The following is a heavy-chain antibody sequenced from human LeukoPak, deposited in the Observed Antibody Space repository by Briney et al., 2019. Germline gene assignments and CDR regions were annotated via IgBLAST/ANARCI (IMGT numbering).Heavy chain of an antibody. V-gene: IGHV1-18*01. CDR1: GYTFTKYT. Sequence: GASVKVSCKASGYTFTKYTIHWVRQAPGQRLEWMGWISAYNGNTNYAQKLQGRVTMTTDTSTSTAYMELRSLRSDDTAVYYCARDLMVRGVIDFDYWGQGTLVTVSS. CDR3: ARDLMVRGVIDFDY. D-gene: IGHD3-10*01. CDR2: ISAYNGNT. J-gene: IGHJ4*02.